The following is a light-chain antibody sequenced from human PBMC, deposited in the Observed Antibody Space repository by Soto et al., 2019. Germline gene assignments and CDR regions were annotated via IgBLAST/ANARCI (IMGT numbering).Light chain of an antibody. CDR1: QSVSSN. CDR3: QQYNKWPPYT. CDR2: GAS. Sequence: EIVMTQSPANLSVSPGERATLSCRASQSVSSNLAWYQQKPGQGPRLLIYGASTRATGIPARFSGSGSGTDFPLTISSLQYEDFAVYYCQQYNKWPPYTFGQGTKVDIK. J-gene: IGKJ2*01. V-gene: IGKV3-15*01.